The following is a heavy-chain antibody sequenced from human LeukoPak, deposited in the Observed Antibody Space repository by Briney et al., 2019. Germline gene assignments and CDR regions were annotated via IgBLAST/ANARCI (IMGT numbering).Heavy chain of an antibody. D-gene: IGHD2-8*01. Sequence: GGSLRLSCAGPGFTFGGYWMIWVRQAPGKGLEWVASINQGGSRLHYLDSVTGRFIISRDDAQNSLFLQMTRLRVDDTAVYYCARLKDDVTKLDYWGQGTLVSVSS. J-gene: IGHJ4*02. CDR3: ARLKDDVTKLDY. CDR2: INQGGSRL. V-gene: IGHV3-7*01. CDR1: GFTFGGYW.